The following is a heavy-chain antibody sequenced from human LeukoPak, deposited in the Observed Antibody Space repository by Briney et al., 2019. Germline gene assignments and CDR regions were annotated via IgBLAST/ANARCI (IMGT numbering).Heavy chain of an antibody. CDR2: ISYDGSNK. V-gene: IGHV3-30*18. Sequence: GGSLRLPCAASGFTFSSYGMHWVRQAPGKGLEWVAVISYDGSNKYYADSVKGRFTISRDNSKNTLYLQMNSLRAEDTAVYYCAKDLRGYYYGMDVWGQGTTVTVSS. CDR1: GFTFSSYG. CDR3: AKDLRGYYYGMDV. J-gene: IGHJ6*02.